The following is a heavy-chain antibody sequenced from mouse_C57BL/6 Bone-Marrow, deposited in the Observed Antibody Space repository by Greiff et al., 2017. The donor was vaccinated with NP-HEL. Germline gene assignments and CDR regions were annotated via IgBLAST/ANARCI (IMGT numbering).Heavy chain of an antibody. CDR1: GYTFTSYW. D-gene: IGHD2-13*01. CDR3: AGGDDDFDY. Sequence: QVQLQQPGAELVKPGASVKMSCKASGYTFTSYWITWVKQRPGQGLEWIGDIYPGDGDTNYNGKFQGKATLTADKSSSTAYMQLSSLTSEDSAVYICAGGDDDFDYWGQGTTLTVSS. J-gene: IGHJ2*01. V-gene: IGHV1-55*01. CDR2: IYPGDGDT.